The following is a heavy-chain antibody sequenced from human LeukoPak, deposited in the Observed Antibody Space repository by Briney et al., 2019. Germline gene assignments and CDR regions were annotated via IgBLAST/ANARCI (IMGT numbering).Heavy chain of an antibody. CDR2: LSYDGSKK. CDR3: AKGVAAAIKFDYYYGMDV. V-gene: IGHV3-30*18. Sequence: GRSLRLSCAASGFTFSSYAMHWVRQAPGKGLGWVAVLSYDGSKKYYADSVKGRFTISRDNPKNTLYLQMNSLRAEDTAVYYCAKGVAAAIKFDYYYGMDVWGQGTTVTVSS. CDR1: GFTFSSYA. D-gene: IGHD2-2*01. J-gene: IGHJ6*02.